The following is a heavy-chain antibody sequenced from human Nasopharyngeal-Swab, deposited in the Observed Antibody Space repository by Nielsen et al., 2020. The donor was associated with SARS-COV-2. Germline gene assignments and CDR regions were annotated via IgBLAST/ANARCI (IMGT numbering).Heavy chain of an antibody. Sequence: SETLSLTCTVSGGSISSSSYYWGWIRQPPGKGLEWIGSIYYSGSTYYNPPLKSRVTISVDRSKNQFSLKLSSVTAADTAVYYCARGSMGSGSYADYWGQGTLVTVSS. D-gene: IGHD1-26*01. CDR1: GGSISSSSYY. CDR2: IYYSGST. J-gene: IGHJ4*02. CDR3: ARGSMGSGSYADY. V-gene: IGHV4-39*07.